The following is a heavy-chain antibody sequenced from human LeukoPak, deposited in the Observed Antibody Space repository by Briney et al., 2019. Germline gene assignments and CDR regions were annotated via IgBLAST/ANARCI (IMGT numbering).Heavy chain of an antibody. CDR1: GGSISSGGYY. V-gene: IGHV4-31*03. D-gene: IGHD5-24*01. J-gene: IGHJ4*02. CDR2: IYYSGST. CDR3: ARSKDGYNFGY. Sequence: SETLSLTCTVSGGSISSGGYYWSWNRQHPGKGLEWIGYIYYSGSTYYNPSLKSRVTISVDTSKNQFSLKLSSVTAADTAVYYCARSKDGYNFGYWGQGTLVTVSS.